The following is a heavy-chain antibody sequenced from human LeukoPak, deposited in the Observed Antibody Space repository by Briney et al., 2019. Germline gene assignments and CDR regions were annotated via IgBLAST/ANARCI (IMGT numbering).Heavy chain of an antibody. J-gene: IGHJ3*02. Sequence: PGGSLRLSCAASGFTFDDYAMHWVRQAPGKGLEWVSGISWNSGSIGYADSVKGRFTISRDNAKSSLYLQMNSLRAEDTALYYCAKDYYYDSSGAFDIWGQGTMVTVSS. D-gene: IGHD3-22*01. CDR3: AKDYYYDSSGAFDI. CDR1: GFTFDDYA. V-gene: IGHV3-9*01. CDR2: ISWNSGSI.